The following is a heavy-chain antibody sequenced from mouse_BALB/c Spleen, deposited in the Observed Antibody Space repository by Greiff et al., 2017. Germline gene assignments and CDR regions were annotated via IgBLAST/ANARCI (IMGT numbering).Heavy chain of an antibody. D-gene: IGHD1-1*01. CDR2: IWSDGST. Sequence: VQVVESGPDLVAPSQSLSITCTVSGFSLTSYGVHWVRQPPGKGLEWLVVIWSDGSTTYNSALKSRLSISKDNSKSQVFLKMNSHQTDDTAMYYCARQHYYGSSYAMDYWGQGTSVTVSS. CDR3: ARQHYYGSSYAMDY. J-gene: IGHJ4*01. V-gene: IGHV2-6-2*01. CDR1: GFSLTSYG.